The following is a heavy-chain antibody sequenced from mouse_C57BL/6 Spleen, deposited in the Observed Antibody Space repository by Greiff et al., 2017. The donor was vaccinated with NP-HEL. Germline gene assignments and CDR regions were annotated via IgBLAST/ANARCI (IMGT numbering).Heavy chain of an antibody. CDR2: INPNNGGT. Sequence: VQLQQSGPELVKPGASVKISCKASGYTFTDYYMNWVKQSHGKSLEWIGDINPNNGGTSYNQKFKGKATLTVDKSSSTAYMELRSLTSEDSAVYYCARGQLSLYYFDYWGQGTTLTVSS. J-gene: IGHJ2*01. CDR1: GYTFTDYY. V-gene: IGHV1-26*01. CDR3: ARGQLSLYYFDY. D-gene: IGHD3-2*02.